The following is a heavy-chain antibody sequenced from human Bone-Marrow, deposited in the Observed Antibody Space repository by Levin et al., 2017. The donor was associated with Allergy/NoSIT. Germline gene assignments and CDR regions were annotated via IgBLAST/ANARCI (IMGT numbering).Heavy chain of an antibody. CDR3: ATHWGKVRGGDS. CDR1: GFTFSAYA. CDR2: ISDSGTTT. V-gene: IGHV3-23*01. J-gene: IGHJ5*01. D-gene: IGHD3-10*01. Sequence: GGSLRLSCAASGFTFSAYAMKWIRQAPGKGLEWVSMISDSGTTTRYADSLKGRFTISRDNSKNTVFLQMNSLRAEDTAMYYCATHWGKVRGGDSWGQGTRVTVSS.